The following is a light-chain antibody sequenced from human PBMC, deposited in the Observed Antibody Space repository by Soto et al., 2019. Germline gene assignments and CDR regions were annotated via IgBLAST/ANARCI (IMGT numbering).Light chain of an antibody. V-gene: IGKV3-11*01. CDR1: QSVSNY. J-gene: IGKJ5*01. Sequence: EIVLTQSPATLSLSPGETATLSCRASQSVSNYLAWYQQKPGQAPRLLVYDASNRATGIPARFSGSGSGTDFTLTISSLEPEDFAVYYCQQSSNWPPITFGQGTRLEIK. CDR3: QQSSNWPPIT. CDR2: DAS.